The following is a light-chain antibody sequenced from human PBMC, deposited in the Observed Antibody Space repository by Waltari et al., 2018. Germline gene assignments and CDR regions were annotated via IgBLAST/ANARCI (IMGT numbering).Light chain of an antibody. V-gene: IGKV1-33*01. J-gene: IGKJ4*01. CDR3: QQYDDLPPHT. CDR1: QDISNY. CDR2: DAS. Sequence: DIQMTQSPSSLSASVGHRVTINCQASQDISNYLNWYQQKPGKAPKLLIYDASTLETGVPSRFSGSGFGTDFTFAISSLQPEDIATYYCQQYDDLPPHTFGGGTKVEIK.